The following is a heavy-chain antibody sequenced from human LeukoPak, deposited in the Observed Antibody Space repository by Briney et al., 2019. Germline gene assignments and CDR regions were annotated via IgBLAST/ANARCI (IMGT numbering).Heavy chain of an antibody. CDR2: IYYSGST. V-gene: IGHV4-39*01. CDR3: ARHVYLHDSSGYYFGYFDY. D-gene: IGHD3-22*01. CDR1: GASISSSSYY. Sequence: PSETLSLTCTVSGASISSSSYYWGWIRQPPGKGLEWIGSIYYSGSTYYNPSLKSRVTISVDTSKNQFSLKLSSVTAADTAVYHCARHVYLHDSSGYYFGYFDYWGQGTLVTVSS. J-gene: IGHJ4*02.